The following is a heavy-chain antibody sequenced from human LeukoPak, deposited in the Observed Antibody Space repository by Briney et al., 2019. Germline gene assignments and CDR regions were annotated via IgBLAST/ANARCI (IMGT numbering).Heavy chain of an antibody. CDR3: ASGGYSSGWYGSFDI. Sequence: SETLSLTCTVSGASISSSDYYWGWIRQPPGKGLEWIGSLYSGGLTYYNPSLKSRVTISVDTSKNQFSLKVTSVTAADTAVYSCASGGYSSGWYGSFDIWGQWTVVTVSS. CDR1: GASISSSDYY. J-gene: IGHJ3*02. D-gene: IGHD6-19*01. CDR2: LYSGGLT. V-gene: IGHV4-39*01.